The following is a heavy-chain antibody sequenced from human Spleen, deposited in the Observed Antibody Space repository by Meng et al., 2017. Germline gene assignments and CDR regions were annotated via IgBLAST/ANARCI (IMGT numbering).Heavy chain of an antibody. V-gene: IGHV4-39*07. J-gene: IGHJ5*02. Sequence: SETLSLTCTVSGGSISSSSYYWGWIRQPPGKGLEWIGSIYYSGSTYYNPSLKSRVTVSVDTSKNQFSLKLSSVTAADTAVYYCANTNGDDWFDPWGQGTLVT. CDR3: ANTNGDDWFDP. CDR1: GGSISSSSYY. CDR2: IYYSGST. D-gene: IGHD1-1*01.